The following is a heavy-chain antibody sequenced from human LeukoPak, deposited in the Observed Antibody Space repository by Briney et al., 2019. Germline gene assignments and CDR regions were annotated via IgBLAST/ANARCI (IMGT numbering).Heavy chain of an antibody. Sequence: GGSLRLSCEASGFRFRSFAMNWVRQAPGMGLEWVPVIWYDGSNENYADSVKGRFSISRDNPKNSLYLQMNSLRGEDTAVYYCAVRTRYTFIDVAGVIDSWGQGTLVTVSS. CDR3: AVRTRYTFIDVAGVIDS. D-gene: IGHD6-19*01. CDR2: IWYDGSNE. CDR1: GFRFRSFA. V-gene: IGHV3-33*01. J-gene: IGHJ4*02.